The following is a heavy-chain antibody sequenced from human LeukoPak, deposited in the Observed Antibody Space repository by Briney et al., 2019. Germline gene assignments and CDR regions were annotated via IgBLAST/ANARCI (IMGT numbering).Heavy chain of an antibody. Sequence: PSETLSLTCTVSGDSVSGISFYWSWIRQPPGKGLQYIGYIQYSGSTNYNPSLKSRVTISVDTSKNQFSLKLSSVTAADTAVHYCARYYDSSGYWSTPHFDYWGQGTLVTVSS. D-gene: IGHD3-22*01. CDR1: GDSVSGISFY. CDR3: ARYYDSSGYWSTPHFDY. V-gene: IGHV4-61*01. J-gene: IGHJ4*02. CDR2: IQYSGST.